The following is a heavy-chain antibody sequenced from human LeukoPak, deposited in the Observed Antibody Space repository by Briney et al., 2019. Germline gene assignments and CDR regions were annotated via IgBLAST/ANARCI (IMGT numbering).Heavy chain of an antibody. CDR1: RYTFTSYY. V-gene: IGHV1-46*01. J-gene: IGHJ3*02. CDR3: AREVEAGAFDI. D-gene: IGHD5-24*01. CDR2: INPSGGST. Sequence: GASVKVSCKASRYTFTSYYMHWVRQAPGQGLEWMGIINPSGGSTSYAQKFQGRVTMTRDTSTSTVYMELSSLRSEDTAVYYCAREVEAGAFDIWGQGTMVTVSS.